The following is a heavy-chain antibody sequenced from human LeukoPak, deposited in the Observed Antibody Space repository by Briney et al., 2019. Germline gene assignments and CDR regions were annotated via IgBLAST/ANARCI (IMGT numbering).Heavy chain of an antibody. CDR3: ARTPGGCSGGSCYSGSFDY. CDR2: TWTDGSNK. V-gene: IGHV3-33*01. CDR1: GFTFSSYG. D-gene: IGHD2-15*01. J-gene: IGHJ4*02. Sequence: GGSLRLSCAASGFTFSSYGMHWVRQAPGKGLEWVAATWTDGSNKYHADSVKGRFTISRDNSKNTLYLQMNSQRAEDTAVYYCARTPGGCSGGSCYSGSFDYWGQGTLVTVSS.